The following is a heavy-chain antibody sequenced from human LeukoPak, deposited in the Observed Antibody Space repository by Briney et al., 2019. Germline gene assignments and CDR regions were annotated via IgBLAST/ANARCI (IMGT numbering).Heavy chain of an antibody. CDR2: ISGSGGST. V-gene: IGHV3-23*01. Sequence: GGSLRLSCAASGFTFSSYAMSWVRQAPGKGLEWVSAISGSGGSTYYADSVKDRFTISRDNSKNTLYLQMNSLRAEDTAVYYCAKASYYYGDYGYWGQGNLVTVSS. CDR1: GFTFSSYA. CDR3: AKASYYYGDYGY. J-gene: IGHJ4*02. D-gene: IGHD4-17*01.